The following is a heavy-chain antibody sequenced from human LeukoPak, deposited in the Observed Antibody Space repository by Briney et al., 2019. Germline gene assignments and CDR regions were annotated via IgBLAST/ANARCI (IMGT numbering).Heavy chain of an antibody. J-gene: IGHJ5*02. CDR2: ISAYNGNT. CDR3: ARDPTVASHIVDNCFDP. V-gene: IGHV1-18*01. Sequence: ASVKVSCKASGYTFTSYGISWVRQAPGQGLEWMGWISAYNGNTNYAQKLQGRVTMTTDTSTSTAYMELRSLRSDDTAVYYCARDPTVASHIVDNCFDPWGQGTLVTVSS. CDR1: GYTFTSYG. D-gene: IGHD2-21*01.